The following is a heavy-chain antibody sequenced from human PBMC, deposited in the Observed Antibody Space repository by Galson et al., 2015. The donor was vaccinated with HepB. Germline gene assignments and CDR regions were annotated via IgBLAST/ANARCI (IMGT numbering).Heavy chain of an antibody. Sequence: SLRLSCAASGFTVSTNHMTWVRQAAGKGLEWVSILYSGGNTYYADSVKGRFTISRDNSENILYLQMNSLRAEDTAIYYCARFYGSAPSFFDYWGQGTLVTVSS. V-gene: IGHV3-53*01. D-gene: IGHD3-10*01. CDR1: GFTVSTNH. CDR3: ARFYGSAPSFFDY. J-gene: IGHJ4*02. CDR2: LYSGGNT.